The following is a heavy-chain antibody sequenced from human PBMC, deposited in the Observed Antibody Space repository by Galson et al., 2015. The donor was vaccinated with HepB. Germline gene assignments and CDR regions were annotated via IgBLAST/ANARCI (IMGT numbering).Heavy chain of an antibody. CDR1: GDSVSSTSGT. D-gene: IGHD3-10*01. Sequence: CAISGDSVSSTSGTWNWIRQSPSRGLEWLGRTYYKSKYYNDYAVSVRSRITINPDTSKNQFSLQLSSVTLEDTAVYYCARGWGITMVRGLPYYLDSWGQGTLVTVSS. CDR2: TYYKSKYYN. J-gene: IGHJ4*02. V-gene: IGHV6-1*01. CDR3: ARGWGITMVRGLPYYLDS.